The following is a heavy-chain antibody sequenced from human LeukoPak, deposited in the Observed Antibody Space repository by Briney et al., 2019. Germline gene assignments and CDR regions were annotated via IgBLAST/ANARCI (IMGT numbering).Heavy chain of an antibody. CDR3: ARGLGLGYYDSSGYSDFDY. V-gene: IGHV3-30*04. D-gene: IGHD3-22*01. CDR1: GFTFSSYA. CDR2: ISYDGSNK. Sequence: PGGSLRLSCAASGFTFSSYAMHWVRQAPGKGLEWVAVISYDGSNKYYADSVKGRFTISRDNSKNTLYLQMNSLRAEDTAVYYCARGLGLGYYDSSGYSDFDYWGQGTLVTVSS. J-gene: IGHJ4*02.